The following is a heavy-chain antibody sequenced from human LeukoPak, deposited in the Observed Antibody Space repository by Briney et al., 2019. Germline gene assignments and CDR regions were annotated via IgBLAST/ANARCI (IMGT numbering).Heavy chain of an antibody. Sequence: PSETLSLTCTVSGGSISSHYWSWIRQPPGKGLEWIGYIYYSGNTKYNPSLKSRVTISVDTSKNQFSLKLTSVTAADTAVYYCARGSTVVTLDSWGQGTLVTVSS. CDR3: ARGSTVVTLDS. J-gene: IGHJ4*02. D-gene: IGHD4-23*01. CDR1: GGSISSHY. CDR2: IYYSGNT. V-gene: IGHV4-59*11.